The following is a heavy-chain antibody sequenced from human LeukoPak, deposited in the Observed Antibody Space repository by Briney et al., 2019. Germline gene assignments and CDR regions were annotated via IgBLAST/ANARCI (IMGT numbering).Heavy chain of an antibody. V-gene: IGHV1-69*01. J-gene: IGHJ4*02. CDR1: GGTFSSYA. CDR2: IIPIFGTA. CDR3: ARCGITMVRGVYFDY. D-gene: IGHD3-10*01. Sequence: SVKVSCKASGGTFSSYAISWVRQAPGQGLEWMGGIIPIFGTASYAQKFQGGVTITADESTSTAYMELSSLRSEDTAVYYCARCGITMVRGVYFDYWGQGTLVTVSS.